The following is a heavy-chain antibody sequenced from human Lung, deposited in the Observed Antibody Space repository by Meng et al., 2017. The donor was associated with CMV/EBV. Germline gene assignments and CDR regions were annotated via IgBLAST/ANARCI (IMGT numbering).Heavy chain of an antibody. CDR2: IPHRGSS. V-gene: IGHV4-4*02. Sequence: QVQLRASGPALVKPSENLSLTSAVSGDPITNHNWWAWVRQPPGKGLEWIGEIPHRGSSAYNPSLKSRVSMSIDKSKNQFSLKLTSVTAADTAVYHCLRRSGGSVWGQGTLVTVSS. J-gene: IGHJ1*01. CDR3: LRRSGGSV. D-gene: IGHD3-10*01. CDR1: GDPITNHNW.